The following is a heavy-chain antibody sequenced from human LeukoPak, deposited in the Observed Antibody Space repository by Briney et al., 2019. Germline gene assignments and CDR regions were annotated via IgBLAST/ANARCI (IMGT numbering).Heavy chain of an antibody. Sequence: ASVKVSCKASGYTFTSYGISWVRQAPGQGLEWMGWISAYHGNTNYAQKLQGRVTMTTDTSTSTAYMELRSLRSDDTAVYYCARDLYGDYERWGSEFDPWGPGTLVTVSS. D-gene: IGHD4-17*01. CDR1: GYTFTSYG. V-gene: IGHV1-18*01. J-gene: IGHJ5*02. CDR2: ISAYHGNT. CDR3: ARDLYGDYERWGSEFDP.